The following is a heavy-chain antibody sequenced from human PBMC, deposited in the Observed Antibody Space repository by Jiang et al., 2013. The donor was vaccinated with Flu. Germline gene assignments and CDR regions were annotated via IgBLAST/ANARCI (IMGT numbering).Heavy chain of an antibody. CDR1: GGSINSITYY. D-gene: IGHD1-26*01. J-gene: IGHJ4*02. CDR3: ARHKLVGGTYYFDY. Sequence: GLVKPSETLSLTCSVSGGSINSITYYWGWIRQPPGKGLEWIASIYYSGSIYYSPSLKGRVSISMDTSKNQFSLKLSSVTAADTAVYYCARHKLVGGTYYFDYWGRGTLVTVSS. CDR2: IYYSGSI. V-gene: IGHV4-39*01.